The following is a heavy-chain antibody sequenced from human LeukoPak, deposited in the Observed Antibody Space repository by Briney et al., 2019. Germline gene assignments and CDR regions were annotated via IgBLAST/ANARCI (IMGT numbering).Heavy chain of an antibody. CDR1: GFTFSSYA. D-gene: IGHD2-8*01. V-gene: IGHV3-23*01. CDR2: ISGSGGST. J-gene: IGHJ4*02. CDR3: AKDWSYYY. Sequence: GGSQRLSCAGPGFTFSSYAMSWVRQAPGKGLEWVSGISGSGGSTYYGDSVKGRFTISRDNSKNTLYLQMNSLRVEDTAVYYCAKDWSYYYWGQGTPVTVSS.